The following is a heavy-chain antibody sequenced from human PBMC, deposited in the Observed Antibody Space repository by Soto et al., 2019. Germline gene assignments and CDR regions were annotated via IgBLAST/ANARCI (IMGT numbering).Heavy chain of an antibody. CDR2: IYTSGGT. CDR3: ASNGYYSGLFDP. D-gene: IGHD3-22*01. J-gene: IGHJ5*02. V-gene: IGHV4-4*07. Sequence: PSETLSLTCTVSGGSISSYYWSWIRQPAGKGLEWIGRIYTSGGTNYNPSLKSRVTMSVDTSKNQFSLKLSSVTAADTAVYYCASNGYYSGLFDPWGQGSSVIVSS. CDR1: GGSISSYY.